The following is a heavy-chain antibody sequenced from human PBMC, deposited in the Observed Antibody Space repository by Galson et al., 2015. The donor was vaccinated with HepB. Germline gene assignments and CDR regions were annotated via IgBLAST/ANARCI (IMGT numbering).Heavy chain of an antibody. V-gene: IGHV1-46*04. Sequence: SVKVSCKASGYTFTSYYMHWVRQAPGQGLEWMGIINPSGGSTSYAQKLQGRVTMTRDTSTSTVYMELSSLRSEDTAVYYCAREIPPGGYDILTGYYRDYYYYGMDVWGQGTTVAVSS. D-gene: IGHD3-9*01. CDR1: GYTFTSYY. J-gene: IGHJ6*02. CDR2: INPSGGST. CDR3: AREIPPGGYDILTGYYRDYYYYGMDV.